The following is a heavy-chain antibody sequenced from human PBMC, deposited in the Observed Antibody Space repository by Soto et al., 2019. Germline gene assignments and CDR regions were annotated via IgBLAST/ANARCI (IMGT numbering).Heavy chain of an antibody. J-gene: IGHJ6*02. CDR3: ARVSSIAARPSYYYGMDV. CDR2: IYYSGST. D-gene: IGHD6-6*01. V-gene: IGHV4-39*01. Sequence: SETLSLTCTVSGGSISSSSYYWGWIRQPPGKGLEWIGSIYYSGSTYYNPSLKSRVTISVDTSKNQCSLKLSSVTAADTAVYYCARVSSIAARPSYYYGMDVWGQGTTVTVSS. CDR1: GGSISSSSYY.